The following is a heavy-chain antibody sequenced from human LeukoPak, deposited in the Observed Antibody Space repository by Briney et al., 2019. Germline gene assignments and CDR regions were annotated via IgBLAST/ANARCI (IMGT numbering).Heavy chain of an antibody. CDR3: ARTNYDYVWGSTYPDAFDI. V-gene: IGHV4-61*01. J-gene: IGHJ3*02. D-gene: IGHD3-16*01. Sequence: PSETLSLTCTVSGYSISSGYYWSWIRQPPGKGLEWIGYIYYSGSTNYNPSLKSRVTISVDTSKNQFSLKLSSVTAADTAVYYCARTNYDYVWGSTYPDAFDIWGQGTMVTVSS. CDR2: IYYSGST. CDR1: GYSISSGYY.